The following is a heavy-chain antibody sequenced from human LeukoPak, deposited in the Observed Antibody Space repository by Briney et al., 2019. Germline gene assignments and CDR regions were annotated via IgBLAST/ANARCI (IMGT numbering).Heavy chain of an antibody. D-gene: IGHD3-22*01. CDR2: ISYDGSNK. V-gene: IGHV3-30*18. CDR1: GFTFSSYG. J-gene: IGHJ4*02. CDR3: AKDPAYYYDSSGD. Sequence: GGSLRLSCAASGFTFSSYGMHWVRQAPGKGLEWVAVISYDGSNKYYADSVKGRFTISRDNSKNTLYLQMNSLRAEDTAVYYCAKDPAYYYDSSGDWGQGTLVTVSS.